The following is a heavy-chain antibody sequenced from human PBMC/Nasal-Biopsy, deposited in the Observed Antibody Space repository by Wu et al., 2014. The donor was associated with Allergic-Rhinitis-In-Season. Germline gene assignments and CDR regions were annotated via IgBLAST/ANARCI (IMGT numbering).Heavy chain of an antibody. Sequence: TLSLTCAVSGGSISRGGYSWSWIRQPPGKGLDWIGHIYYSGSTDYNPSLESRVSMSVDTSKNQFSLKLNSVTAADTAVYYCARSPRAATKQKNYYWYYMDVWGKGTTVTVSS. CDR3: ARSPRAATKQKNYYWYYMDV. V-gene: IGHV4-30-4*07. J-gene: IGHJ6*03. CDR2: IYYSGST. D-gene: IGHD2-15*01. CDR1: GGSISRGGYS.